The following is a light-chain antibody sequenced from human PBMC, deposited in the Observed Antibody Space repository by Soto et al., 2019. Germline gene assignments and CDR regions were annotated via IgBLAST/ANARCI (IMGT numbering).Light chain of an antibody. CDR2: TAS. Sequence: DIQMTQSPSSVSASVGDRVTITCRASQDISTWLAWFQQKPGEAPRLLIYTASSLHSGVPSRFSGRGTGTGFTLTLSRLQPEEFATSHCQQGHSFPLSFRGRTKVEIK. CDR3: QQGHSFPLS. J-gene: IGKJ4*01. CDR1: QDISTW. V-gene: IGKV1-12*01.